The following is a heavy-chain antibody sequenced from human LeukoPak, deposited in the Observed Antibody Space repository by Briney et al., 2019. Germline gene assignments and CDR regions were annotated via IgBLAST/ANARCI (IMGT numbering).Heavy chain of an antibody. J-gene: IGHJ2*01. D-gene: IGHD6-19*01. CDR1: GFTFSRYA. CDR2: ISGSGGST. CDR3: AKDRYSSGWASYWYFDL. Sequence: GGSLRLPCAASGFTFSRYAMIWVRQAPGKGLDGVSAISGSGGSTYYADSVKGRFTISRDNSKNTLYLQMNSLRAEDTAVYYCAKDRYSSGWASYWYFDLWGRGTLVTVSS. V-gene: IGHV3-23*01.